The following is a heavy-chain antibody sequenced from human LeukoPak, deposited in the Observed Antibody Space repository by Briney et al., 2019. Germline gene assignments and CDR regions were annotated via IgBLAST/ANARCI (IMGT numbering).Heavy chain of an antibody. V-gene: IGHV3-48*03. Sequence: GGSLRLSCAASGFTFGSYEMNWVRQAPGKGLEWVSYISSSGSTIYYADSVKGRFTISRDNAKNSLYLQMNSLRAEDTAVYYCARVGYDYVWGSYRMAYYFDYWGQGTLVTVSS. J-gene: IGHJ4*02. CDR1: GFTFGSYE. D-gene: IGHD3-16*02. CDR2: ISSSGSTI. CDR3: ARVGYDYVWGSYRMAYYFDY.